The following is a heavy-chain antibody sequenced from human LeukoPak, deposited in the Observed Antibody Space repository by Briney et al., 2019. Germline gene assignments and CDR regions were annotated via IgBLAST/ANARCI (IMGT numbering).Heavy chain of an antibody. Sequence: PGGSLRLSCAASGFTFKTYSMNWVRQAPGKGLEWVSYISSSSSYTNYADSVKGRFTISRDNAKNSLYLRMNSLRAEDTAVYYCARDWNYYDSSGSRYDAFDIWGQGTMVTVSS. CDR3: ARDWNYYDSSGSRYDAFDI. CDR2: ISSSSSYT. CDR1: GFTFKTYS. V-gene: IGHV3-21*04. D-gene: IGHD3-22*01. J-gene: IGHJ3*02.